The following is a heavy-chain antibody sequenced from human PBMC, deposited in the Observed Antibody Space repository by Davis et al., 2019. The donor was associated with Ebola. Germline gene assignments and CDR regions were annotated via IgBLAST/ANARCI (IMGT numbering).Heavy chain of an antibody. Sequence: AASVKVSCKASGYTFTNFAISWVRQAPGQGLEWMGWISAYNGNTNYAQKFQGRVTITADESTTTAYMELSSLTSEDTAVYYCARDSDFWSGYRPLNWGQGTLVTVSS. V-gene: IGHV1-18*01. CDR1: GYTFTNFA. J-gene: IGHJ4*02. CDR3: ARDSDFWSGYRPLN. D-gene: IGHD3-3*01. CDR2: ISAYNGNT.